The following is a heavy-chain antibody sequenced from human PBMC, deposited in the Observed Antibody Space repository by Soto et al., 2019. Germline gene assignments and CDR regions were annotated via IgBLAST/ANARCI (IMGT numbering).Heavy chain of an antibody. CDR3: AREWSVANPGY. D-gene: IGHD5-12*01. CDR1: GFSFSTSG. V-gene: IGHV3-30*03. Sequence: PGGSLRLSCVASGFSFSTSGMHWVRQAPGKGLEWVAVISKDGDKKYYADSVKGRFTISRDNSKNTLYLQMNSLRPEDTAVHYCAREWSVANPGYWGQGTQVTVSS. CDR2: ISKDGDKK. J-gene: IGHJ4*02.